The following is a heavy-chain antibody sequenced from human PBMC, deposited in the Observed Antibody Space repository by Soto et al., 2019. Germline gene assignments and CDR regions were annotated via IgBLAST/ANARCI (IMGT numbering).Heavy chain of an antibody. CDR3: AKGVRGVPNWFDP. J-gene: IGHJ5*02. V-gene: IGHV4-31*03. D-gene: IGHD3-10*01. Sequence: QVQLQESGPGLVRPSQTLSFSCTVSGGSISNSANHWSWIRQHPGEGLEWIGYIYYSGGTYYSPSLKGRVTMSIDASKNQFSLKLSSVTAADTAVYYCAKGVRGVPNWFDPWGQGTLVTVSS. CDR1: GGSISNSANH. CDR2: IYYSGGT.